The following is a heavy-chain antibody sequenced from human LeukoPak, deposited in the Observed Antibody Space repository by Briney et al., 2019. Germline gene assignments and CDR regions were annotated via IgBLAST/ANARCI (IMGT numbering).Heavy chain of an antibody. CDR3: ARGSRAAAGHNWFDP. D-gene: IGHD6-13*01. V-gene: IGHV1-8*01. Sequence: ASVKVSCKASGYTFTSYDINWVRQAPGQGLEWMGWLNPNSGNTGYAQKFQGRVTMTRNTSISTAYMELSSLRSEDTAVYYCARGSRAAAGHNWFDPWGQGTLVTVSS. CDR1: GYTFTSYD. CDR2: LNPNSGNT. J-gene: IGHJ5*02.